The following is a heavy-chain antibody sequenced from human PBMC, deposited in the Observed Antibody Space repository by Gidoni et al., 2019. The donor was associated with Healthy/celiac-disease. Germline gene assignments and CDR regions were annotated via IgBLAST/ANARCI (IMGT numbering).Heavy chain of an antibody. CDR1: GGSFIGYY. J-gene: IGHJ6*03. CDR3: ARGASSWPHMDV. CDR2: INHSGST. Sequence: QVPLQQWGAGLFTPSQTLPLTCAVYGGSFIGYYWSWIRLPPGKGLEWIGDINHSGSTNYNPALKSRVTISVDTSKNQFSLRLSSVTAADTAVYYCARGASSWPHMDVWGKGTTVTVSS. D-gene: IGHD6-13*01. V-gene: IGHV4-34*01.